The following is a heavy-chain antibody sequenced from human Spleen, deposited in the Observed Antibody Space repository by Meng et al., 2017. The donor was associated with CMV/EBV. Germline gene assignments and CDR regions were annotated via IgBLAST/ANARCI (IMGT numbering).Heavy chain of an antibody. CDR2: ISAYNGNT. CDR3: YSGSTSCYTGGRINWFDP. Sequence: YTFTSYGISWVRQAPGQGLEWMGWISAYNGNTNYAQNLQGRVTMTPDTSTSTAHMELRSLRSDDTAVCFRYSGSTSCYTGGRINWFDPWGQGTLVTVSS. CDR1: YTFTSYG. D-gene: IGHD2-2*02. V-gene: IGHV1-18*01. J-gene: IGHJ5*02.